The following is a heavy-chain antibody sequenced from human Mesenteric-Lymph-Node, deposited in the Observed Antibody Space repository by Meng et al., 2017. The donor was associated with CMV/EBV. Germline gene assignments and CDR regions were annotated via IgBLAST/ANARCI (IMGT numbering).Heavy chain of an antibody. Sequence: SETLSLTCAVYGGSFSGYYWSWIRQPPGKGLEWIGEINHSGSTNYNPSLKSRVTISGDTSKNQFSLKLSSVTAADTAIYYCARAFSSSWHHPLKDWGQGTLVTVSS. V-gene: IGHV4-34*01. D-gene: IGHD6-13*01. CDR3: ARAFSSSWHHPLKD. CDR1: GGSFSGYY. CDR2: INHSGST. J-gene: IGHJ4*02.